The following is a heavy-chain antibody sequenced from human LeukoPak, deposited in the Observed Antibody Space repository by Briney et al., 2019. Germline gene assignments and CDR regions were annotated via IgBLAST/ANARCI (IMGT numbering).Heavy chain of an antibody. D-gene: IGHD6-25*01. CDR2: INPNSGGT. CDR1: GYTFTGYY. J-gene: IGHJ6*02. V-gene: IGHV1-2*02. CDR3: ATDRGITAVDFYYGMDV. Sequence: ASVKVSCKASGYTFTGYYMHWVRQAPGQGLEWMGWINPNSGGTNYAQKFQGRVTMTRDTSISTAYMELSRLRSDDTAVYYCATDRGITAVDFYYGMDVWGQGTTVTVSS.